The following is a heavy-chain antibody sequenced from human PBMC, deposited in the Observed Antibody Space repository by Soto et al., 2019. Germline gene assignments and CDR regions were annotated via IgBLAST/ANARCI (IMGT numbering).Heavy chain of an antibody. Sequence: GGSLRLSCAVSGFTFSDYYMSWIRQAPGKGLEWVSYISSSGSTIYYADSVKGRFTISRDNAKNSLYLQMNSLRAEDTAVYYCARYDNWNYYFDYWGQGTLVTVSS. CDR3: ARYDNWNYYFDY. D-gene: IGHD1-7*01. CDR2: ISSSGSTI. CDR1: GFTFSDYY. V-gene: IGHV3-11*01. J-gene: IGHJ4*02.